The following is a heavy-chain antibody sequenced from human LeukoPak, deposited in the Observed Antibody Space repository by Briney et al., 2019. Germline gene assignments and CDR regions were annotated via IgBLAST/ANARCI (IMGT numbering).Heavy chain of an antibody. CDR2: ISSDGSST. CDR1: GFTFSSYW. D-gene: IGHD2-15*01. Sequence: GGSLRLSCAASGFTFSSYWMPWVRQAPGKGLVWVSRISSDGSSTSYADSVKGRFTISRDNAKNTLYLQMNSLRAEDTAVYYCARAHTYCSGGSCTYYYYGMDVWGQGTTVTVSS. CDR3: ARAHTYCSGGSCTYYYYGMDV. J-gene: IGHJ6*02. V-gene: IGHV3-74*01.